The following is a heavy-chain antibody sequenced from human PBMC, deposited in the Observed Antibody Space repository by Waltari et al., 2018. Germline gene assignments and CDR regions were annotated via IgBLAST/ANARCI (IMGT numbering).Heavy chain of an antibody. D-gene: IGHD4-17*01. CDR2: ISSSSSTI. V-gene: IGHV3-48*04. Sequence: EVQLVESGGGLVQPGGSLRLSCAASGFTFSSYSMNWVRQAPGKGLEWVSYISSSSSTIYYADSVKGRFTISRDNAKNSLYLQMNSLRAEDTAVYYCARDLESWYGDYLLAFDIWGQGTMVTVSS. J-gene: IGHJ3*02. CDR3: ARDLESWYGDYLLAFDI. CDR1: GFTFSSYS.